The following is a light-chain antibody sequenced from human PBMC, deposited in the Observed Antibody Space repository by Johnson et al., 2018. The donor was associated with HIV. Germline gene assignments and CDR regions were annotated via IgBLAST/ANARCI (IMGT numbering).Light chain of an antibody. V-gene: IGLV1-51*01. J-gene: IGLJ1*01. CDR1: SSNIGNNY. CDR3: AAWDDTLKGV. Sequence: QSVLTQPPSVSAAPGQTVSISCSGSSSNIGNNYVSWYQQLPGTVPKLLIYDNNQRPSGVPDRFSGSKSGTSASLVISGLQAEDEADYYCAAWDDTLKGVFGTGTKVTVL. CDR2: DNN.